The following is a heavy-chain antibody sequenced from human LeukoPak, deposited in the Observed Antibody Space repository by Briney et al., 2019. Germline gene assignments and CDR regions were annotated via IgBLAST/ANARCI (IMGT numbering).Heavy chain of an antibody. CDR1: GYTFTSYD. D-gene: IGHD3-10*01. J-gene: IGHJ6*03. CDR3: ARDGVLLWFGEPNYYYYMDV. V-gene: IGHV1-8*01. CDR2: MNPNSGNT. Sequence: GASVKVSCEASGYTFTSYDINWVRQATGQGLEWMGWMNPNSGNTGYAQKFQGRVTMTRNTSISTAYMELSSLRSDDTAVYYCARDGVLLWFGEPNYYYYMDVWGKGTTVTVSS.